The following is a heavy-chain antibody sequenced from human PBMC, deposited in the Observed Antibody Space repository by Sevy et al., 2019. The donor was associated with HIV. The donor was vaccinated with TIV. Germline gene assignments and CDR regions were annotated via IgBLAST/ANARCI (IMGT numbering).Heavy chain of an antibody. Sequence: GGSLRLSCAASGFTFSSYGMHWVRQAPGKGLEWVAVISYDGSNKYYADSVKGRFTISRENSKKTLYLQMNSLRAEDTAVYYCAKEGVWGSYNYYYYGMDVWGQGTTVTVSS. V-gene: IGHV3-30*18. J-gene: IGHJ6*02. D-gene: IGHD3-16*01. CDR3: AKEGVWGSYNYYYYGMDV. CDR1: GFTFSSYG. CDR2: ISYDGSNK.